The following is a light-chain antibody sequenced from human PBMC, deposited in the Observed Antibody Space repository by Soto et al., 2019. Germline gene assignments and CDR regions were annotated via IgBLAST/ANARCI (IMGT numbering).Light chain of an antibody. V-gene: IGKV1-16*01. CDR3: HHYKSFPPT. Sequence: EIQMTQSPSSLSASVGDRVTITCRASEDISNYLAWFQQKPGKAPKSLIYAASFLQSGVPSRFRGSGSGTDFTLTISSLQTEDFATYYCHHYKSFPPTFGPGTKVEIK. CDR1: EDISNY. J-gene: IGKJ3*01. CDR2: AAS.